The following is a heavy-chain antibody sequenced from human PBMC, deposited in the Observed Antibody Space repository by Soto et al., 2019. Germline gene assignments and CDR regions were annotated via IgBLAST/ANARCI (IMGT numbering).Heavy chain of an antibody. CDR3: ARTIVVVTAGWFDP. V-gene: IGHV1-69*13. Sequence: ASVKVSCKASGGTFSSYAISWVRQAPGQGLEWMGGIIPIFGTANYAQKFQGRVTITADESTSTAYMELSSLRSEDTAVYYCARTIVVVTAGWFDPWGQGTLVTVPS. J-gene: IGHJ5*02. D-gene: IGHD2-21*02. CDR2: IIPIFGTA. CDR1: GGTFSSYA.